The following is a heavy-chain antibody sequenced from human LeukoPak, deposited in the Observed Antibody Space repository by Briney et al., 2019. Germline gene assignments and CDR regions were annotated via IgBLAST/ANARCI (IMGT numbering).Heavy chain of an antibody. D-gene: IGHD2-2*01. CDR3: ATQYQLLAFDY. CDR1: GFTFSSYS. J-gene: IGHJ4*02. Sequence: GVLRLSCAASGFTFSSYSMNWVRQAPGKGLEWVSSISSSSSYIYYADSVKGRFTIFRDNAKNSLYLQMNSLRAEDTAVYYCATQYQLLAFDYWGQGTLVTVSS. V-gene: IGHV3-21*01. CDR2: ISSSSSYI.